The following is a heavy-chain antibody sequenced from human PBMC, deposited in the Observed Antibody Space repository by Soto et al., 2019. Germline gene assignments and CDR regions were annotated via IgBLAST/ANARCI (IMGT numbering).Heavy chain of an antibody. Sequence: SETLSLTCVVSGGSISDSDWWSWVRQPPGKGLEWIGEIFHSGRTNYNPSLKSRVTMSVDKSKNQFSLKLNSVTAADTAVDFCAGDATVDSGGYYYVSWFDLWGQGAPVTVSS. V-gene: IGHV4-4*02. D-gene: IGHD3-22*01. CDR1: GGSISDSDW. J-gene: IGHJ5*02. CDR2: IFHSGRT. CDR3: AGDATVDSGGYYYVSWFDL.